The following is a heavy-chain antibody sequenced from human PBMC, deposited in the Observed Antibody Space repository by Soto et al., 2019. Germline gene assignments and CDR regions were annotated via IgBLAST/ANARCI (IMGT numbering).Heavy chain of an antibody. CDR1: GFTFSSYG. CDR3: ARDLALFMTTWVFGY. D-gene: IGHD3-16*01. J-gene: IGHJ4*02. Sequence: QPGGSLRLSCAASGFTFSSYGMHWVRQAPGKGLEWVAVIWYDGSNKYYADSVKGRFTISRDNSKNTLYLQMNSLRAEDTAVYYCARDLALFMTTWVFGYWGQGTLVTVSS. V-gene: IGHV3-33*01. CDR2: IWYDGSNK.